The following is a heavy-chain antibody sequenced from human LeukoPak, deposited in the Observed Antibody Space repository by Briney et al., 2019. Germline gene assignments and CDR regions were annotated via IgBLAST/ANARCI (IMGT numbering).Heavy chain of an antibody. D-gene: IGHD3-3*01. CDR3: ARESPAGGYYSHYLDY. V-gene: IGHV3-7*01. CDR1: GFTFSSYW. CDR2: IKQDGSEK. Sequence: GGSLRLSCAASGFTFSSYWMSWVRQAPGKGLEWVANIKQDGSEKYYVDSVKGRFTISRDNAKNSLYLQMNSLRAEDTAVYYCARESPAGGYYSHYLDYWGQGTLVTVSS. J-gene: IGHJ4*02.